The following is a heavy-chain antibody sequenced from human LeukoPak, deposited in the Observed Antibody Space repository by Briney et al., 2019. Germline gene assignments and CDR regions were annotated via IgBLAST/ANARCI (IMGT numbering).Heavy chain of an antibody. CDR1: GYSFTAYY. J-gene: IGHJ4*02. V-gene: IGHV1-2*02. CDR2: INPNSGGT. D-gene: IGHD2-15*01. Sequence: ASVKVSSKASGYSFTAYYMHWVRQAPGQGLEWMGWINPNSGGTNYAQKFQGRVTMTRDTSISTAYMELSRLRSDDTAVYYCATLGETLGYCSGGSCYPVSNFDYWGQGTLVTVSS. CDR3: ATLGETLGYCSGGSCYPVSNFDY.